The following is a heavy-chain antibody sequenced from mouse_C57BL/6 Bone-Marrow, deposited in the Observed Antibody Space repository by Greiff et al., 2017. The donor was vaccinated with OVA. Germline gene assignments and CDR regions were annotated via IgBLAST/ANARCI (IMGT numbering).Heavy chain of an antibody. J-gene: IGHJ4*01. CDR2: ISNGGGST. V-gene: IGHV5-12*01. Sequence: EVKVVESGGGLVQPGGSLKLSCAASGFTFSDYYMYWVRQTPEKRLEWVAYISNGGGSTYYPDTVKGRFTISRDNAKNTLYLQMSRLKSEDTAMYYCARRFITTVVAHYYAMDYWGQGTSVTVSS. CDR3: ARRFITTVVAHYYAMDY. CDR1: GFTFSDYY. D-gene: IGHD1-1*01.